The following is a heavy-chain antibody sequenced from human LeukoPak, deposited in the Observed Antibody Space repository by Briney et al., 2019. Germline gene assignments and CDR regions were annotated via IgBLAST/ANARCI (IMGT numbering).Heavy chain of an antibody. J-gene: IGHJ4*02. CDR2: ISYDGSQK. CDR3: AKPVYSRGWYASTFDC. D-gene: IGHD6-19*01. CDR1: GFTFSSYV. Sequence: GRSLRLSCAASGFTFSSYVMHWVRQAPGKGLEWVAVISYDGSQKYYADSVKGRFTISRDNSNDTVYLQMNSLTAEDTAVYYCAKPVYSRGWYASTFDCWGQGTLVTVSS. V-gene: IGHV3-30*18.